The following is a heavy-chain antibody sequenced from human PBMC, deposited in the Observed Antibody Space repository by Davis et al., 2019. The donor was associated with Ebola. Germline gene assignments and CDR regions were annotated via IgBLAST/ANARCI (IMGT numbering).Heavy chain of an antibody. Sequence: GESLKISCEGSGYTFTNYWIHWVRQMPGKGLEWMGRIDPSDSYTNYSPSFEGHVTISADESFSTAYLQWSSLKASDTAMYYCARLEVTTRDYYYGMDVWGQGTTVTVSS. CDR1: GYTFTNYW. J-gene: IGHJ6*02. D-gene: IGHD4-17*01. V-gene: IGHV5-10-1*01. CDR3: ARLEVTTRDYYYGMDV. CDR2: IDPSDSYT.